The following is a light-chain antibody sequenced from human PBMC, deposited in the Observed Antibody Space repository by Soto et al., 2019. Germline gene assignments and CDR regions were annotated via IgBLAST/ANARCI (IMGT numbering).Light chain of an antibody. J-gene: IGKJ1*01. Sequence: ETVMTQSPATLSVSPGERATLSCRASQRVSSKLAWYQQKPGQAPRLLIYGTYTRATGIPARFSGSGSGTEFTITISSLQSEDFAVYYCQQYKTWPSGTFGQGTKVEIK. CDR1: QRVSSK. CDR3: QQYKTWPSGT. V-gene: IGKV3-15*01. CDR2: GTY.